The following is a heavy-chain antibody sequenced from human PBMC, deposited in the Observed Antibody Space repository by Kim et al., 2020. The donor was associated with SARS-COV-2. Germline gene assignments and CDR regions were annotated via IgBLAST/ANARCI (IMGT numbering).Heavy chain of an antibody. V-gene: IGHV3-23*01. CDR2: ISGSGGRT. CDR3: EASDY. Sequence: ISGSGGRTHYADSVQGRFTISRDDSKSTLFLQRNSLRAEDTAVYYCEASDYWGQGSLVTVSS. J-gene: IGHJ4*02.